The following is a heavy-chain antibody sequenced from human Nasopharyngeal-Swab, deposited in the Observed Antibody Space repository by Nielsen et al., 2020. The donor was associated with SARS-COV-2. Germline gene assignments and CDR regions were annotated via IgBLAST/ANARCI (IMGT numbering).Heavy chain of an antibody. D-gene: IGHD3-22*01. CDR1: GGSFRGYY. V-gene: IGHV4-34*01. Sequence: SETLSLTCAVYGGSFRGYYWSWIRQPPGKGLEWIGEINHSGSTNYNPSLKGRVTISVDTSKNQFSLKLTSVTAADTTVYYCARVCQGTDSSGYGVWFFDYWGQGALVTVSS. J-gene: IGHJ4*02. CDR2: INHSGST. CDR3: ARVCQGTDSSGYGVWFFDY.